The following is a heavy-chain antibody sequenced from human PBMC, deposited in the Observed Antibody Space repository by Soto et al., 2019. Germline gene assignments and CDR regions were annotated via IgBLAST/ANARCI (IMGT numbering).Heavy chain of an antibody. CDR3: ARHEQQLVPFDY. CDR2: IYYSGST. Sequence: PSETLSLTCTVSGCSISSYYWSWIRQPPGKGLEWIGYIYYSGSTNYNPSLKSRVTISVDTSKNQFSLKLSSVTAADTAVYYCARHEQQLVPFDYWGQGTLVTVSS. D-gene: IGHD6-13*01. J-gene: IGHJ4*02. CDR1: GCSISSYY. V-gene: IGHV4-59*08.